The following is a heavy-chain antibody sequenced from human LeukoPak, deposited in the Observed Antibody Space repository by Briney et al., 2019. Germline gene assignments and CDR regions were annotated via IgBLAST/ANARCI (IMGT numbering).Heavy chain of an antibody. CDR1: GFTFSSYW. CDR2: IDRDGNII. D-gene: IGHD3-22*01. J-gene: IGHJ3*02. V-gene: IGHV3-74*01. Sequence: GGSLRLSCAVSGFTFSSYWMLWVCQTPGKGLVWVSRIDRDGNIISYADSVKGRFTISRDNAKNTLYLQMNSLRAEDTAVYYCARENYSDSRSLDIWGQGTMVTVSS. CDR3: ARENYSDSRSLDI.